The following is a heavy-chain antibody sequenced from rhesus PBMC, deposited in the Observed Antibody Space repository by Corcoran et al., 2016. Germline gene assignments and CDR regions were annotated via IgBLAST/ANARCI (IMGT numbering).Heavy chain of an antibody. J-gene: IGHJ5-1*01. CDR2: IYGIGGST. V-gene: IGHV4-160*01. Sequence: QVQLQESGPGLVKPSETLSLTCAVSGGSLSSNYWSWLPPPPGTGLEWIGLIYGIGGSTNYNPPLKSRVNISTDTSKNQFSLKLSSVTAADTAVYYCACIWTGYYTGETDVWGPGVLVTVSS. CDR3: ACIWTGYYTGETDV. D-gene: IGHD3-3*01. CDR1: GGSLSSNY.